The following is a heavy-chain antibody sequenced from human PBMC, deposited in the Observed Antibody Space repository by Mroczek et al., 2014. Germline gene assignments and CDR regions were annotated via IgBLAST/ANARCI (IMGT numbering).Heavy chain of an antibody. V-gene: IGHV3-23*04. CDR2: ISGSGGST. D-gene: IGHD3-22*01. CDR3: AKVRAYDSSGYYSDFWYFDL. J-gene: IGHJ2*01. CDR1: GFTFSSYA. Sequence: VQLVESGGGLVQPGGSLRLSCAASGFTFSSYAMSWVRQAPGKGLEWVSAISGSGGSTYYADSVKGRFTISRDNSKNTLYLQMNSLRAEDTAVYYCAKVRAYDSSGYYSDFWYFDLWGLAPLVTVSS.